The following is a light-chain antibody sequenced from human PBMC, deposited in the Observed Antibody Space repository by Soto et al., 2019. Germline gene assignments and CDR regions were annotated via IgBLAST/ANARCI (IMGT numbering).Light chain of an antibody. V-gene: IGKV1-39*01. CDR3: QQGYFTPLT. Sequence: DIQMTQSTSSLSASLGDRVTIACRASQSIITYLNWYHQKPGQTPKLLIYGASSLQSGVPSRFTGSGSGTDFTLTISSLQPEDFATYYCQQGYFTPLTFGGGTKVQIK. J-gene: IGKJ4*02. CDR2: GAS. CDR1: QSIITY.